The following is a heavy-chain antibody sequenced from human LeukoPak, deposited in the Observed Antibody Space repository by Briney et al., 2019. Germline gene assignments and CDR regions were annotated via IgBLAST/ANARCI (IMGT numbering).Heavy chain of an antibody. CDR1: GFTFSSYG. V-gene: IGHV3-33*01. Sequence: GGSLRLSCAASGFTFSSYGMPWVRQAPGKGLEWVAVIWYDGSNKYYADSVKGRFTISRDNSKNTLYLQMNSLRAEDTAVYYCARVLYEAEAFDYWGQGTLVTVSS. J-gene: IGHJ4*02. CDR3: ARVLYEAEAFDY. D-gene: IGHD2-15*01. CDR2: IWYDGSNK.